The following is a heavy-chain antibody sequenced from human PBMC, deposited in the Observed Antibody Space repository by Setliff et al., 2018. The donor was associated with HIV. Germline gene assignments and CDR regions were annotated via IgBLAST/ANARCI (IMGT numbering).Heavy chain of an antibody. CDR1: GDSITNDDYY. J-gene: IGHJ4*02. V-gene: IGHV4-61*05. CDR3: ARHPREETQRNYKFDS. D-gene: IGHD1-7*01. CDR2: IYTSGNT. Sequence: KTSETLSPTCTVSGDSITNDDYYWGWIRQPPGKGLEWIGHIYTSGNTNYNPSLNSRLLISLDMSKNQFSLRLSSVTATDTAMYYCARHPREETQRNYKFDSWGQGTLVTVSS.